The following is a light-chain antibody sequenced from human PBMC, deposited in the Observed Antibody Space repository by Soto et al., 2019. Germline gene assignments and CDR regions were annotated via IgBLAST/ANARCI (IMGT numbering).Light chain of an antibody. CDR2: EVS. V-gene: IGLV2-14*01. CDR1: NSDIGGYNY. J-gene: IGLJ1*01. CDR3: TSFTSSSTLV. Sequence: QSALTQPASVSWSPGHSITISCTGSNSDIGGYNYVSWYQQHPGKAPKLLIYEVSTRPSGISNRFSGSKSGNTASLTISVLQAEDEADYYCTSFTSSSTLVFGTGTKVPVL.